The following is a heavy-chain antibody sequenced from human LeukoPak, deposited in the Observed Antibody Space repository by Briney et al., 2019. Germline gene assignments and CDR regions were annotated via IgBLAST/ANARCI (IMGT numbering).Heavy chain of an antibody. CDR3: TRDDPKQTQTFDY. J-gene: IGHJ4*02. D-gene: IGHD1/OR15-1a*01. V-gene: IGHV3-72*01. CDR1: GFTFSDHY. CDR2: SRDKANSYTT. Sequence: GGSLRLSCAASGFTFSDHYMDWVRQAPGKGLEWVGRSRDKANSYTTEYAASVKGRFTISRDDSKNSLYLQINSLKTEDTAVYYCTRDDPKQTQTFDYWGQGTLVTVSS.